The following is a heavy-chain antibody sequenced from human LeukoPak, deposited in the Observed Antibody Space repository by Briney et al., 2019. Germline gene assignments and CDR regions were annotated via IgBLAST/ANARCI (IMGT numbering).Heavy chain of an antibody. CDR1: GGSISSYY. V-gene: IGHV4-59*01. Sequence: SETLSLTCTVSGGSISSYYWGWIRQPPGKGLEWIGYIYYSGSTNYNPSLKSRVTISVDTSKNQFSLKLSSVTAADTAVYYCARDMYGSGSLFDYWGQGTLVTVSS. CDR2: IYYSGST. J-gene: IGHJ4*02. D-gene: IGHD3-10*01. CDR3: ARDMYGSGSLFDY.